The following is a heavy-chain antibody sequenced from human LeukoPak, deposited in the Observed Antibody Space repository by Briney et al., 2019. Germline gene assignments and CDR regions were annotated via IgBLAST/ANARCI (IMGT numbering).Heavy chain of an antibody. CDR1: GFTFDDYA. J-gene: IGHJ2*01. CDR2: ISWNSGSI. V-gene: IGHV3-9*01. CDR3: AKDWTGTKPFDL. D-gene: IGHD1-1*01. Sequence: PGGSLRLSCAASGFTFDDYAMHWVRQAPGKGLEWVSGISWNSGSIGYADSVKGRFTISRDNAKNTLYLQMNSLRAEDTAVYYCAKDWTGTKPFDLWGRGTLVTVSS.